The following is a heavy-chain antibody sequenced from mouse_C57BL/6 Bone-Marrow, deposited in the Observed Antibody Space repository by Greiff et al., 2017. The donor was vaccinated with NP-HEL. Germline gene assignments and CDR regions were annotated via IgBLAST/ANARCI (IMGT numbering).Heavy chain of an antibody. CDR3: ARGMVPYFDY. D-gene: IGHD2-3*01. V-gene: IGHV1-76*01. CDR1: GYTFTDYY. CDR2: IYPGSGNT. J-gene: IGHJ2*01. Sequence: VQLQQSGAELVRPGASVKLSCKASGYTFTDYYITWVKQRPGQGLEWIARIYPGSGNTYYNEKFKGKATLTAEKSSSTAYMQLSSLTSEDSAVYFCARGMVPYFDYWGQGTTLTVSS.